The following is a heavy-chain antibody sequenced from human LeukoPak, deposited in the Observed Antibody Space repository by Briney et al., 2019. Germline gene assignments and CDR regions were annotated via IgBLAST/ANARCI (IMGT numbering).Heavy chain of an antibody. CDR2: IDPSDSYT. Sequence: GESLKISCQGSGYSFTSYWISWVRQMPGKGLEWMGTIDPSDSYTSNSPSFQGHVTISADKSISTAYLQWSSLKASDTAMYYCARRAGSLIVVVPTDAFDIWGQGTMVTVSS. CDR3: ARRAGSLIVVVPTDAFDI. CDR1: GYSFTSYW. V-gene: IGHV5-10-1*01. D-gene: IGHD3-22*01. J-gene: IGHJ3*02.